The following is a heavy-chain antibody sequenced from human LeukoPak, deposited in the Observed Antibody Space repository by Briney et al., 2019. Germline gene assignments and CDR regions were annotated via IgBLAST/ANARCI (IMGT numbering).Heavy chain of an antibody. V-gene: IGHV4-59*01. CDR3: AKLYGSGASTNFFDY. J-gene: IGHJ4*02. Sequence: TSETLSLTCTVSGGSISSYYWSWIRQPPGKGLEWIGYIYYSGSTNYNPSLKSRVTISVDTSKNQFSLKLSSVTAADTAVYYCAKLYGSGASTNFFDYWGQGTLVTVSS. CDR1: GGSISSYY. CDR2: IYYSGST. D-gene: IGHD3-10*01.